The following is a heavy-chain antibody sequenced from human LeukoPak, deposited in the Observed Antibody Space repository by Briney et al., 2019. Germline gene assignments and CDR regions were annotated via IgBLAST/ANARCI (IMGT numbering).Heavy chain of an antibody. CDR3: ARGDYDSSGYYYSYYFDY. D-gene: IGHD3-22*01. Sequence: PSQTLSLTCAVSGGSISSGGYSWSWIRQPPGTGLEWIGYIYHSGSTYYNPSLKGRVTISVDRSKNQFSLKLSSVTAADTAVYYCARGDYDSSGYYYSYYFDYWGQGTLVTVSS. J-gene: IGHJ4*02. CDR2: IYHSGST. CDR1: GGSISSGGYS. V-gene: IGHV4-30-2*01.